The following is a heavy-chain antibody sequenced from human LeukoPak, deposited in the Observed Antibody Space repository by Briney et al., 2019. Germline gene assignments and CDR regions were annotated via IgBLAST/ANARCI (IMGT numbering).Heavy chain of an antibody. J-gene: IGHJ5*02. CDR1: GGSINSGGYY. D-gene: IGHD2-2*01. CDR2: IYYSRST. V-gene: IGHV4-31*01. CDR3: ARVEYCSSTSGHEYGWFGP. Sequence: SDTLSLTCTVSGGSINSGGYYGSWIRKHPGKGLERLGYIYYSRSTYYHPSLQSQVTISVDTSKNQFSVKLSSVPAADTAVYYCARVEYCSSTSGHEYGWFGPWGQGAMVTVSS.